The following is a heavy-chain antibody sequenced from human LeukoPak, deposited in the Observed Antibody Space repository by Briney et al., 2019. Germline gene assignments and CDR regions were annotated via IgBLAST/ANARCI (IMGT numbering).Heavy chain of an antibody. Sequence: GGSLRLSCAASGFTFSSYGMHWVRQAPGKGLEWVAVISYDGSNKYYADSVKGRFTISRDNSKNTLYLQMNSLRAEDTAVYYCASYLYWWSDLGYWGQGTLVTVSS. D-gene: IGHD2-8*02. J-gene: IGHJ4*02. CDR3: ASYLYWWSDLGY. CDR1: GFTFSSYG. CDR2: ISYDGSNK. V-gene: IGHV3-30*03.